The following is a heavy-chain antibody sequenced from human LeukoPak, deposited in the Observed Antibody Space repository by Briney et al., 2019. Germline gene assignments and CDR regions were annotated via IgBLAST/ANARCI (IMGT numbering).Heavy chain of an antibody. V-gene: IGHV3-21*01. CDR3: ARDRAFYDSSGYLGDFDY. J-gene: IGHJ4*02. CDR1: GFTFSTYG. CDR2: TSNTGNHI. Sequence: PGGSLRLSCAASGFTFSTYGMNWVRQSPGKGLEWVSSTSNTGNHIYYADSVKGRFTISRDNTKNSLYLQMNSLRAEDTAVYYCARDRAFYDSSGYLGDFDYWGRGTLVTVSS. D-gene: IGHD3-22*01.